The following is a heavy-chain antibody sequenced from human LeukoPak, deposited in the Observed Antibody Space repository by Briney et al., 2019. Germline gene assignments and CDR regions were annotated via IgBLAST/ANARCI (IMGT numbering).Heavy chain of an antibody. CDR3: AREDTTGYYSAFDY. J-gene: IGHJ4*02. Sequence: SQTLSLTCAISGDSVSSNSAAWNWIRQSPSRGLEWLGRTYYRSRWYNDYVVSVRSRITINPDTAKNQFSLHLNSVTPEDTAVYYCAREDTTGYYSAFDYWGQGTLVTVSS. CDR1: GDSVSSNSAA. D-gene: IGHD3-22*01. CDR2: TYYRSRWYN. V-gene: IGHV6-1*01.